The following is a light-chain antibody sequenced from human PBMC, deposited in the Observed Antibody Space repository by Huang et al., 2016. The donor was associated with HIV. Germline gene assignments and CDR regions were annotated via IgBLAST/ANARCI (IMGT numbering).Light chain of an antibody. Sequence: DIVMTQSPDSLVVSLGERATINCQSSQIISYNSNNKHYLAWYQQKPGQPPKLLIYWASARESGVPDRFTGSGSGTDFTLTISSLQAEDVAVYYCQQYYITPHTFGGGTKVEI. CDR2: WAS. CDR3: QQYYITPHT. V-gene: IGKV4-1*01. J-gene: IGKJ4*01. CDR1: QIISYNSNNKHY.